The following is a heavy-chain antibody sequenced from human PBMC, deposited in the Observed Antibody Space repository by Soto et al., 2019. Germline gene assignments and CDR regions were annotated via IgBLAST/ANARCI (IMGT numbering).Heavy chain of an antibody. V-gene: IGHV4-34*01. CDR2: MSHSGGT. CDR1: GGFVSSGSYY. J-gene: IGHJ3*02. D-gene: IGHD1-1*01. Sequence: QVQLQQWGAGLLNPSETLSLTCAVYGGFVSSGSYYWSWIRQPPGKGLEWIGEMSHSGGTHFNPSRKSRVTISVATSKNQFSLKMSSVTAADTALYYCARVERGTATTVVDAFDIWGPGTMVTVSS. CDR3: ARVERGTATTVVDAFDI.